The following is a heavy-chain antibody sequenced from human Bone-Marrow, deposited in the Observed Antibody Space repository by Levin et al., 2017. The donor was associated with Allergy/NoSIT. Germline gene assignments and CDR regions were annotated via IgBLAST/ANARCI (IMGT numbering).Heavy chain of an antibody. CDR3: ATLSKWFGELRYFDF. D-gene: IGHD3-10*01. CDR2: LYSGDTS. Sequence: LSLTCAASGFTVTSKYMSWVRLAPGKGLEWVSLLYSGDTSYYADSVRGRFTISRDNSKNTADLQMKRLRPEDTAVYYCATLSKWFGELRYFDFWGLGTVVTVSS. J-gene: IGHJ4*02. V-gene: IGHV3-66*02. CDR1: GFTVTSKY.